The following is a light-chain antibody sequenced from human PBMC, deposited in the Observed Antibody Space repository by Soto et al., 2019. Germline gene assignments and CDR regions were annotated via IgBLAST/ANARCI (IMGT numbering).Light chain of an antibody. CDR3: QQSYSTRIT. CDR2: GAF. CDR1: QSVSNY. J-gene: IGKJ1*01. Sequence: EIVLTQSPATLSLSPGERVTLSCRASQSVSNYLAWYQQKPGQAPRLLIHGAFNRATGIPARFSGSGSGTDFTLTISSLQPEDFATYYCQQSYSTRITFGQGTKVDIK. V-gene: IGKV3-11*01.